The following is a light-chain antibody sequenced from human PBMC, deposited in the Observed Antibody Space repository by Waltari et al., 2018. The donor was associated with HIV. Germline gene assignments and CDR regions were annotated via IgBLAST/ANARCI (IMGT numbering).Light chain of an antibody. CDR1: SSDVGDSTY. Sequence: QSALTQPRSVSGSPGQSVTISCTGTSSDVGDSTYVSWYRQNPGKVPKLMIYDVSKRPSGVPDRFSGSRSGNTASLTISGLQAEDEADYFCCSYAGIYSYVFGSGSRVTVL. J-gene: IGLJ1*01. CDR2: DVS. V-gene: IGLV2-11*01. CDR3: CSYAGIYSYV.